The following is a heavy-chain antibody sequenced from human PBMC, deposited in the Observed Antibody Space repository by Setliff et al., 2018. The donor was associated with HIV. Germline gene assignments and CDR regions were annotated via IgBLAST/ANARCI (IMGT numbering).Heavy chain of an antibody. J-gene: IGHJ6*02. CDR3: ARGHYFKDV. V-gene: IGHV3-48*04. Sequence: GGSLRLSCAASGFSFSSYSMNWVRQAPGRGLEWLSYISSGGSTIDYADSVKGRFIMSRDNAKNSLYLQMNSLRAEDTAVYHCARGHYFKDVWGQGTTVTAP. CDR1: GFSFSSYS. D-gene: IGHD3-22*01. CDR2: ISSGGSTI.